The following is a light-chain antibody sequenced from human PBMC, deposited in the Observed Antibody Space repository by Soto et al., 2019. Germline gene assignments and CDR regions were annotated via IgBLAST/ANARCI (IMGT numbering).Light chain of an antibody. V-gene: IGLV1-40*01. CDR1: SSNIGAGYD. J-gene: IGLJ2*01. CDR3: PAQDSSLSGNVV. Sequence: QSVLTQPPSVSGAPGQRVTISCTGSSSNIGAGYDVHWYQQLPGTAPKLLIYGNSNRPSGVPDRFSGSKSGPSASLAITGLQAEHESYYYGPAQDSSLSGNVVFGGGTEVTVL. CDR2: GNS.